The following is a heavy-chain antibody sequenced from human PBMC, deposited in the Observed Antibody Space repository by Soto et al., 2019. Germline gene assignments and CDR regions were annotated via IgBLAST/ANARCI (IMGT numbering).Heavy chain of an antibody. CDR1: GYTFTGYY. CDR3: ASSGQDYSGYDPIDY. J-gene: IGHJ4*02. V-gene: IGHV1-2*04. D-gene: IGHD5-12*01. CDR2: INPNSGGT. Sequence: ASVKVSCKASGYTFTGYYMHWVRQAPGQGLEWMGWINPNSGGTNYAQKFQGWVTMTRDTSISTAYMELSRLRSDDTAVYYCASSGQDYSGYDPIDYWGQGTLVTVSS.